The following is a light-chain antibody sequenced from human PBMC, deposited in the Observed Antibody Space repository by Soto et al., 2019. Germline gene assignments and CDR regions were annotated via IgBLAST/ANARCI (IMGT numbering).Light chain of an antibody. CDR3: LHATQYPLT. V-gene: IGKV2-24*01. J-gene: IGKJ4*01. CDR2: KLS. CDR1: QILVYSDGNTY. Sequence: DIVMTQTPLSSPVTLGQPASISCRSSQILVYSDGNTYLSWLQQRPGQPPRLLIYKLSNRFSVVPDRFSGSGAGTDFTLKISRVEAEDVGMYYCLHATQYPLTFGGGTKVELK.